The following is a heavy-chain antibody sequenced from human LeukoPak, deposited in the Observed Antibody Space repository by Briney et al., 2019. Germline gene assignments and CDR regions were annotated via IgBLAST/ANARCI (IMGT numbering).Heavy chain of an antibody. V-gene: IGHV3-23*01. J-gene: IGHJ3*02. CDR2: ISGSGGST. D-gene: IGHD3-22*01. Sequence: GGSLRLSCAASGFTFSSYAMRWVRQAPGKGLEWVSAISGSGGSTYYADSVKGRFTISRDNSKNTLYLQMNSLRAEDTAVCYCASGITMIVVVTPDNAFDIWGQGTMVTVSS. CDR3: ASGITMIVVVTPDNAFDI. CDR1: GFTFSSYA.